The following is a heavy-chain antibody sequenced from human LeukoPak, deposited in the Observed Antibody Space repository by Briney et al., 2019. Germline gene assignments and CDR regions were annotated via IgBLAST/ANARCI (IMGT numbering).Heavy chain of an antibody. J-gene: IGHJ6*03. D-gene: IGHD6-13*01. CDR3: AKGAAAGSYYYYMDV. V-gene: IGHV3-11*01. CDR2: ISSSGYTK. CDR1: GITLSDYY. Sequence: GGSLRLSCAASGITLSDYYMSWIRQAPGKGLEWVSYISSSGYTKYYADSVKGRFTISWDNTKNSLYLQMNSLRAEDTAVYYCAKGAAAGSYYYYMDVWGKGTTVTVSS.